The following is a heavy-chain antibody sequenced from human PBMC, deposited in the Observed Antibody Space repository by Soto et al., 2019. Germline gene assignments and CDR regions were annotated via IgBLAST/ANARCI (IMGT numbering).Heavy chain of an antibody. CDR1: GGAFIDYY. D-gene: IGHD5-18*01. CDR2: INHSGST. J-gene: IGHJ2*01. CDR3: ARRHWDTRRYFDV. V-gene: IGHV4-34*01. Sequence: QVQLQQWGARLLKPSETLSLTCAVEGGAFIDYYWSWIRQSPGKGLEWIGEINHSGSTHYNPSLMTRVTMSLDTYKKQFSLKLTSMTAADTAVYYCARRHWDTRRYFDVWGRGSLVTVSS.